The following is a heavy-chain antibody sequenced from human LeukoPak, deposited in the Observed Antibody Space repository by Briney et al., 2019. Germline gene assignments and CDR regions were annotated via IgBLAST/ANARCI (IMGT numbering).Heavy chain of an antibody. Sequence: GRSLRLSCAASGFAFSSYGMHWVRQAPGKRLVWVANINEDGSETNIVDSVKGRFTISRDNSKNSLFLRMDSLRPEDAAVYYCVRGVGYFGPWGQGALVTVSS. J-gene: IGHJ5*02. CDR3: VRGVGYFGP. CDR1: GFAFSSYG. CDR2: INEDGSET. D-gene: IGHD2-15*01. V-gene: IGHV3-7*04.